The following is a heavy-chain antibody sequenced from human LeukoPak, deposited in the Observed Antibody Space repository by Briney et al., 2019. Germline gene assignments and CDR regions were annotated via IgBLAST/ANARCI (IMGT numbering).Heavy chain of an antibody. CDR3: ARPSLNTGSYFDY. J-gene: IGHJ4*02. Sequence: GGSLRLSCEASGFSFSNYWMSWVRQAPGKGLEWVANIKQDGSEIYYVDSVRGRFTISRDNAKNSLYLQMSSLRAEDTAVYYCARPSLNTGSYFDYWGQGILVSVSS. V-gene: IGHV3-7*01. CDR2: IKQDGSEI. D-gene: IGHD1-26*01. CDR1: GFSFSNYW.